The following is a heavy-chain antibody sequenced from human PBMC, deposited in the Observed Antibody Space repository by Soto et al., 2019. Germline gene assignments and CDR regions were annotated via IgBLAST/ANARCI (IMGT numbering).Heavy chain of an antibody. CDR1: GDSVSRNSDA. V-gene: IGHV6-1*01. D-gene: IGHD6-19*01. Sequence: SQTLSLTCAISGDSVSRNSDAWNWIRQSTSRGLEWLGRTYYRSKWYNDYAVSVKSRITINPDTSKNQFSLQLNSVTPEDTAVYYCARDLGIAVSGMDVWGQGTTVTVS. J-gene: IGHJ6*02. CDR2: TYYRSKWYN. CDR3: ARDLGIAVSGMDV.